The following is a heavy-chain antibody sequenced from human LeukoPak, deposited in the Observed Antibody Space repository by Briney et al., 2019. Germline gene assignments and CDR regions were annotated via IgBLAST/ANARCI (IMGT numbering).Heavy chain of an antibody. CDR3: ARDGSWIAARPDYFDY. V-gene: IGHV3-48*01. CDR1: GFTFSSYS. Sequence: GGSLRLSCAASGFTFSSYSMNWVRQAPGKGLEWISYISRSSTSIYYADSVKGRFTISRDNAKNSLYLQMNSLRAEDTAVYYCARDGSWIAARPDYFDYWGQGTLVTVSS. D-gene: IGHD6-6*01. CDR2: ISRSSTSI. J-gene: IGHJ4*02.